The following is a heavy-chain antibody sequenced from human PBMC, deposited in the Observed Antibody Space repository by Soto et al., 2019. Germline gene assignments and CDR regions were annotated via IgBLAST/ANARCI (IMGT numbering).Heavy chain of an antibody. CDR1: GYTFTSHG. CDR2: ISAHNGNT. V-gene: IGHV1-18*01. D-gene: IGHD1-1*01. Sequence: QVHLVQSGAEVKKPGASVKVSCKASGYTFTSHGITWVRQAPGQGLVWMGWISAHNGNTDYAQKLQGRDIVTRDTSTCTAEMELRSLISDDTAVYYGARGRYGDYWGQGALVTVSS. J-gene: IGHJ4*02. CDR3: ARGRYGDY.